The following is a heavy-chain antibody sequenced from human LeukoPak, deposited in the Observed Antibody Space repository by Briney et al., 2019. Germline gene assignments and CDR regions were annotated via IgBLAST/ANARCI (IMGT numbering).Heavy chain of an antibody. D-gene: IGHD1-26*01. CDR2: IYYSGST. Sequence: SETLSLTCAVSGGSISSTCYDWGWIRQPPGTGLEWIGNIYYSGSTYYNPSLKSRVTISVDTSKSHFSLKLSSVTAADTAVYYCARLESGNLNAFDIWGQGTMVTVSS. CDR1: GGSISSTCYD. CDR3: ARLESGNLNAFDI. J-gene: IGHJ3*02. V-gene: IGHV4-39*02.